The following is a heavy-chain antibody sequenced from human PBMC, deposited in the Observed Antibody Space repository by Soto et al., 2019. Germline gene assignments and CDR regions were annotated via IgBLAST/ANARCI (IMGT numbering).Heavy chain of an antibody. V-gene: IGHV1-46*01. D-gene: IGHD2-15*01. Sequence: GASVKVSCKASGYTFTSYYMHWVRQAPGQGLEWMGIINPSGGSTSYAQKFQGRVTMTRDTSTSTVYMELSSLRSEDAAVYYCARDFPKNGIVGKRGMDVWGQGTTVTVSS. J-gene: IGHJ6*02. CDR1: GYTFTSYY. CDR2: INPSGGST. CDR3: ARDFPKNGIVGKRGMDV.